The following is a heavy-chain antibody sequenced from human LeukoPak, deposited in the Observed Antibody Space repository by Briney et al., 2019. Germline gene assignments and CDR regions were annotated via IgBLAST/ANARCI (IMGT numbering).Heavy chain of an antibody. Sequence: PSETLSLTCTVSGGSISSSSYYWGWIRQPPGKGLEWIGSIYYSGSTYYNPSLKSRVTISVDTSKNQFSLKLSSVTAADTAVYYCARQHGYNYIIYWGQGTLVTVSS. CDR3: ARQHGYNYIIY. CDR1: GGSISSSSYY. CDR2: IYYSGST. J-gene: IGHJ4*02. D-gene: IGHD5-24*01. V-gene: IGHV4-39*01.